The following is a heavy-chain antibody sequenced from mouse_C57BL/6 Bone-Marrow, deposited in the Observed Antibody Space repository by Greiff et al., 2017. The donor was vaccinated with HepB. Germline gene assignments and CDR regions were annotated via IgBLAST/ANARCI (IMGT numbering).Heavy chain of an antibody. CDR1: GYTFTSYW. CDR3: AREGGYYGSSYGGFAY. J-gene: IGHJ3*01. Sequence: VQLQQPGTELVKPGASVKLSCKASGYTFTSYWMHWVKQRPGQGLEWIGNINPSNGGTNYNEKFKSKATLTVDKSSSTAYMQLSSLTSEDSAVYYCAREGGYYGSSYGGFAYWGQGTLVTVSA. V-gene: IGHV1-53*01. CDR2: INPSNGGT. D-gene: IGHD1-1*01.